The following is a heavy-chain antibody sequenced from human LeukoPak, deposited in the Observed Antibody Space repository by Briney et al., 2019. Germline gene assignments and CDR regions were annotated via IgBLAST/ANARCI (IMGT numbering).Heavy chain of an antibody. CDR1: GGSFSGYY. CDR3: ARGWLQSGFDY. J-gene: IGHJ4*02. Sequence: SETLSLTCAVYGGSFSGYYWSWIRQPPGKGLEWIGEINHSGSTNYNPSLKSRVTISVDTSKNQFSLQLNSVTPEDTAVYYCARGWLQSGFDYWGQGSLVTVSS. CDR2: INHSGST. D-gene: IGHD5-24*01. V-gene: IGHV4-34*01.